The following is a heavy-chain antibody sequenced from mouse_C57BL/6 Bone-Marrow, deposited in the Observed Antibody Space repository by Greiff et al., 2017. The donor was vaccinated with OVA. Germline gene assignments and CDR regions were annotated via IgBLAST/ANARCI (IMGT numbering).Heavy chain of an antibody. J-gene: IGHJ4*01. D-gene: IGHD1-1*01. CDR2: IYPSDSET. V-gene: IGHV1-61*01. CDR3: ARWNYYYGSEAMDY. CDR1: GYTFTSYW. Sequence: VQLQQPGAELVRPGSSVKLSCKASGYTFTSYWMDWVKQRPGQGLEWIGNIYPSDSETHYNQKFKDKATLTVDKSSSTAYMQLSSLTSEDSAVYYCARWNYYYGSEAMDYWGQGTSVTVSS.